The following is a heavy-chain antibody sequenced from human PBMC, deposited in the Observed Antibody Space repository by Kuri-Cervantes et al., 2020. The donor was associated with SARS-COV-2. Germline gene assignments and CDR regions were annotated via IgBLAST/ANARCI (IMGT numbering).Heavy chain of an antibody. CDR1: GFTVSSNY. Sequence: GGSLRLSCAASGFTVSSNYMSWVRQAPGKGLEWVSAISGSGGSTYYADSVKGRFTISRDNSKNTLYLQMNSLRAEDTAVYYCAKVKDILTGYRDAFDIWGQGTMVTVSS. CDR3: AKVKDILTGYRDAFDI. V-gene: IGHV3-23*01. CDR2: ISGSGGST. J-gene: IGHJ3*02. D-gene: IGHD3-9*01.